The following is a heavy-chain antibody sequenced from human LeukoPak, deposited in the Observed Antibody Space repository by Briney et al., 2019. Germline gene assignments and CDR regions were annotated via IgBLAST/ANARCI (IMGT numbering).Heavy chain of an antibody. CDR3: ARGGYSYGHTFDY. CDR2: ISYDGSNK. CDR1: GFTFSSYA. V-gene: IGHV3-30*04. J-gene: IGHJ4*02. Sequence: PGGSLRLSCAASGFTFSSYAMHWVRQAPGKGLEWVAVISYDGSNKYYADSVKGRFTTSRDNSKNTLYLQMNSLRAEDTAVYYCARGGYSYGHTFDYWGQGTLVTVSS. D-gene: IGHD5-18*01.